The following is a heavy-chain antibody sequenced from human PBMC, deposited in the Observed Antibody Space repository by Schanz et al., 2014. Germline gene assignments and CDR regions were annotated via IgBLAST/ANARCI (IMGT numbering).Heavy chain of an antibody. V-gene: IGHV3-23*04. CDR3: ARGRSLGWCDY. CDR1: GFSFGSYA. D-gene: IGHD2-21*01. Sequence: EVQLVESGGGLVQRGGSLRLSCAASGFSFGSYAMSWVRQAPGRGLEWVSALSARGHRTQYADSVMGRFTISSDISKNMLYLQMNSLRAEDTAVYYCARGRSLGWCDYWGQGTLVTVSS. J-gene: IGHJ4*02. CDR2: LSARGHRT.